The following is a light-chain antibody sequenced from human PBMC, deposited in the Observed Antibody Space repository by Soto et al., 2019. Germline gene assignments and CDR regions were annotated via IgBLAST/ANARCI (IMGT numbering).Light chain of an antibody. CDR1: QSVSSNY. CDR2: GGS. J-gene: IGKJ2*01. V-gene: IGKV3-20*01. CDR3: HQYGISPVYT. Sequence: VVLTQSPGTLSLSPGEGATLSCRASQSVSSNYLAWYQQKPGQAPRLLIYGGSNRATGIPDRFSGGGSGTDFTLTTRRIEPEDVAVYFCHCHQYGISPVYTFGQGTKLEIK.